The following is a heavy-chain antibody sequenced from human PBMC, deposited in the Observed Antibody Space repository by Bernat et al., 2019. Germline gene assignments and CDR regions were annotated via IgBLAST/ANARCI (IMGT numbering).Heavy chain of an antibody. J-gene: IGHJ4*02. CDR1: GGACRRYG. D-gene: IGHD2-15*01. CDR2: MWYDGSNK. CDR3: ARDTPASEAKLDY. V-gene: IGHV3-33*01. Sequence: GGGGGRAGGGGGRGWAASGGACRRYGRHGVRQAPGKGLEWGAVMWYDGSNKYYADSVKGRFTISRDNSKNTLYLQMNSLRAEDTAVYYCARDTPASEAKLDYWGQGTLVTVSS.